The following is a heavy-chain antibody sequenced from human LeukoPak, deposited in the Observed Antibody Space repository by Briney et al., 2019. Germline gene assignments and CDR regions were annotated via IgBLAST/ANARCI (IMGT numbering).Heavy chain of an antibody. CDR1: LDSTTSNF. CDR3: ARRVAVNPKYCFDS. CDR2: IHRSGST. J-gene: IGHJ4*02. V-gene: IGHV4-4*02. D-gene: IGHD6-19*01. Sequence: SETLSLTCTVSLDSTTSNFWSWVRQPPGKGLEWIGEIHRSGSTNYNPSLQSRVTISIDRSKNQIALELSSVTAADTAVYYCARRVAVNPKYCFDSWGQGALVTVSS.